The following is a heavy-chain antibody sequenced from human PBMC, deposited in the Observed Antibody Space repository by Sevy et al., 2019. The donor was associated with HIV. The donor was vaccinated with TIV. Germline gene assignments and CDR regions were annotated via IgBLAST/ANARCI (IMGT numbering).Heavy chain of an antibody. CDR1: GFIFSDYY. D-gene: IGHD6-13*01. Sequence: GGSLRLSCAASGFIFSDYYMNWIRQAPGKGLEYVSYISSSGSTVDYAYSVKGRFTISRDNDKNSLFLQMNSLRAEDTAVYYCAKVLGSSWYPDWFDPWGQGTLVTVSS. V-gene: IGHV3-11*01. J-gene: IGHJ5*02. CDR2: ISSSGSTV. CDR3: AKVLGSSWYPDWFDP.